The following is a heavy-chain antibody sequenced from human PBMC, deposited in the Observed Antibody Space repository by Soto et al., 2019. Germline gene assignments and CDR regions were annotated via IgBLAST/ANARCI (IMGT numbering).Heavy chain of an antibody. D-gene: IGHD5-12*01. Sequence: PGGSLILSCAASGFTVSSNDMSWVRQAPGKGLEWVSVIYSGGSTYYADSVKGRFTISRDNSKNTLYLQMNSLRAEDTAVYYCARSGGYSGYVGYWGQGTMVTVSS. CDR2: IYSGGST. J-gene: IGHJ4*02. CDR1: GFTVSSND. CDR3: ARSGGYSGYVGY. V-gene: IGHV3-53*01.